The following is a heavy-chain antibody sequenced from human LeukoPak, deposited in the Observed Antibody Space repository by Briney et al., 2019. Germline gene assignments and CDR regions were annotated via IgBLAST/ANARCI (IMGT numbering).Heavy chain of an antibody. CDR1: GGSIRDTRFY. CDR3: ARQYYYYYMDL. J-gene: IGHJ6*03. CDR2: FYKDGST. Sequence: PSETLSLTCTVPGGSIRDTRFYWGWIREPPGKGLGWIGTFYKDGSTFYNPSLNTRLLISPDTSKNQFSLKLTSVTAADRAVYYCARQYYYYYMDLWGKGTTVTVSS. V-gene: IGHV4-39*07.